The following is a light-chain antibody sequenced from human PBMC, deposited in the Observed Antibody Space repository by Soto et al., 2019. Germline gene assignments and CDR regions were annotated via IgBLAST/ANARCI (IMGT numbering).Light chain of an antibody. CDR2: DAS. V-gene: IGKV1-5*01. CDR1: QSFSSW. Sequence: DIQMTQSPSTLSASVGDRVTITCRASQSFSSWLACYPQKPGKAPKLLIYDASSLESGVPSRFSGSGSGTEVTLTISSLQPDDFATYYCQQYNSYWTLGQGTKVYIK. CDR3: QQYNSYWT. J-gene: IGKJ1*01.